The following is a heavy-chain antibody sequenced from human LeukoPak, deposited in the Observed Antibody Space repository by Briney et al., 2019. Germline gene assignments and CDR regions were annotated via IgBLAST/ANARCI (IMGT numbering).Heavy chain of an antibody. CDR3: ARARSWPEHAFDI. CDR1: GFTVSGYY. CDR2: IYGGGDT. J-gene: IGHJ3*02. V-gene: IGHV3-53*01. Sequence: GGSLRLSCAASGFTVSGYYMSWVRQAPGRGLEGVSIIYGGGDTSYADSVKGRFTISRDNSKNTLSLQMNSLRAEDTAMYYCARARSWPEHAFDIWGQGTVVTVSS.